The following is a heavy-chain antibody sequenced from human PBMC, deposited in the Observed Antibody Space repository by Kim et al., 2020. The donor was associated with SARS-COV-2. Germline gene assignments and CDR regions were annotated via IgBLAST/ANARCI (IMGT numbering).Heavy chain of an antibody. D-gene: IGHD2-8*01. CDR2: IIPILGIA. J-gene: IGHJ4*02. V-gene: IGHV1-69*04. Sequence: SVKVSCKASGGTFSSYAISWVRQAPGQGLEWMGRIIPILGIANYAQKLQGRVTITADKSTSTAYMKLNSLRSEDTAGYYCAREGTFCTNGVCFLDYWGQ. CDR3: AREGTFCTNGVCFLDY. CDR1: GGTFSSYA.